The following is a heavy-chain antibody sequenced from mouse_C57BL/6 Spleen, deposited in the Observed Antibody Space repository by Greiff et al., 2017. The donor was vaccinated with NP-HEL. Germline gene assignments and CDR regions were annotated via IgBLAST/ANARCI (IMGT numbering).Heavy chain of an antibody. CDR2: IDPETGGT. D-gene: IGHD2-4*01. V-gene: IGHV1-15*01. Sequence: VQLQQSGAELVRPGASVTLSCKASGYTFTDYEMHWVKQTPVHGLEWIGAIDPETGGTAYNQKFKGKAILTADKSSSTAYMELRSLTSEDSAVYYCTRARDYAYWGQGTLVTVSA. CDR1: GYTFTDYE. J-gene: IGHJ3*01. CDR3: TRARDYAY.